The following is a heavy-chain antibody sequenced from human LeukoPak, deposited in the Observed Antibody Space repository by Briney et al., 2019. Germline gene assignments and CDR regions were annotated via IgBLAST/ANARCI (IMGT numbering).Heavy chain of an antibody. CDR3: VRDRSGSYPYYFDF. J-gene: IGHJ4*02. CDR2: ISSRSAYI. D-gene: IGHD1-26*01. CDR1: GFTFNTYS. Sequence: GGSLRLSCAASGFTFNTYSMNWVRQAPGQGLDWVSSISSRSAYISYADSVKGRFTISRDNAKNSLYLEMNSLRAEDTAVYFCVRDRSGSYPYYFDFWGQGTLVTASS. V-gene: IGHV3-21*01.